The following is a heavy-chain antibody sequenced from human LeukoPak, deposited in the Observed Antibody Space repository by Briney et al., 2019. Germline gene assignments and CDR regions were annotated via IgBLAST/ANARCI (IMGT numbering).Heavy chain of an antibody. J-gene: IGHJ6*02. Sequence: SSETLSLTCTVSGGSISSYYWSWIRQPPGKGLEWIGYIHYSGSTNYNPSLKSRVTISVDTSKNQFSLKLSSVTAADTAVYYCARAYGYCSSTSCLYYYYGMDVWGQGTTVTVSS. D-gene: IGHD2-2*03. CDR2: IHYSGST. CDR3: ARAYGYCSSTSCLYYYYGMDV. V-gene: IGHV4-59*01. CDR1: GGSISSYY.